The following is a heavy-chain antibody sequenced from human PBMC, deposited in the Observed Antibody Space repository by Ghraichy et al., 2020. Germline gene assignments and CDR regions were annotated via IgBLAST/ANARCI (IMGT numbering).Heavy chain of an antibody. V-gene: IGHV4-34*01. J-gene: IGHJ4*02. CDR1: GGSFSGYY. CDR3: AGRGSQYYYDSSGYYYDY. Sequence: SETLSLTCAVYGGSFSGYYWSWIRQPPGKGLEWIGEINHSGSTNYNPSLKSRVTISVDTSKNQFSLKLSSVTAADTAVYYCAGRGSQYYYDSSGYYYDYWGQGTLVTVSS. D-gene: IGHD3-22*01. CDR2: INHSGST.